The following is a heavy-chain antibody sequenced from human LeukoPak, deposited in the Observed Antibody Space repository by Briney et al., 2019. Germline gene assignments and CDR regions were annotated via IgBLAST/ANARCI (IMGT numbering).Heavy chain of an antibody. Sequence: ASETLSLTCTVSGGSISSYYWSWIRQPAGKGLEWIGRIYTSGSTNYNPSLRSRVTMSVDTSKNQFSLKLSSVTAADTAVYYCARADDSSGNDAFDIWGQGTMVTVSS. CDR3: ARADDSSGNDAFDI. CDR1: GGSISSYY. D-gene: IGHD3-22*01. CDR2: IYTSGST. V-gene: IGHV4-4*07. J-gene: IGHJ3*02.